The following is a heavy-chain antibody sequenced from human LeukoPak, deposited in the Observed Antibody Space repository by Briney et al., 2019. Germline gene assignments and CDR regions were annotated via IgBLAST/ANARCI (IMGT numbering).Heavy chain of an antibody. CDR1: GFTFSSYS. J-gene: IGHJ4*02. CDR2: ISSSSSTI. D-gene: IGHD6-13*01. V-gene: IGHV3-48*04. Sequence: GGSLRLSCAASGFTFSSYSMNWVRQAPGKGLEWVSYISSSSSTIYCADSVKGRFTISRDNAKNSLYLQMNSLRAEDTAVYYCARDQNSWYWYGFDYWGQGTLVTVSS. CDR3: ARDQNSWYWYGFDY.